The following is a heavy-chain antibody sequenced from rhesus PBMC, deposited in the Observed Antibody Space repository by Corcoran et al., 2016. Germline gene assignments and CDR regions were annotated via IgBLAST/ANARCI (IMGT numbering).Heavy chain of an antibody. D-gene: IGHD1-44*02. CDR1: AYTFTSYY. V-gene: IGHV1-200*01. Sequence: QVQLVQSGAEVRKPGTSVKLSCKTSAYTFTSYYINWVRQAPGKVLEWMGWINPTNGNTGNAQKFQGRVTVTRDTSTTTAYMELNSLRSTDTAVYYCVAGRYYFDYWGQGVLVTVSS. CDR3: VAGRYYFDY. CDR2: INPTNGNT. J-gene: IGHJ4*01.